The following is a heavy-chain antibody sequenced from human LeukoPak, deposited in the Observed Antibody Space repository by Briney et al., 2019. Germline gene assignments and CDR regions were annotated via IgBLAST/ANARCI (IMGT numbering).Heavy chain of an antibody. Sequence: GGSLRLSCAASGFPFSSYAMHWVRQAPGKGLEWVALISNDGNNKYHADSVKGRFTISRDNSKKSLYLQMNSLRPEDTALYYCARDPVSIGSRMNSDYWGQGTLGTVSS. CDR3: ARDPVSIGSRMNSDY. J-gene: IGHJ4*02. V-gene: IGHV3-30-3*01. CDR2: ISNDGNNK. D-gene: IGHD3-10*01. CDR1: GFPFSSYA.